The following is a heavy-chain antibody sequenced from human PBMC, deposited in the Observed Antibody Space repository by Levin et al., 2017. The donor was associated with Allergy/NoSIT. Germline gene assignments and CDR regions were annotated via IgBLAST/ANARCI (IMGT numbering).Heavy chain of an antibody. Sequence: PGGSLRLSCEASGFTFSSYAMNWVRQVPGKGLEWVSGISGSGDSTFYADSVKGRFTISRDNSKNTLYLEMSSLRAEDMAVYYCAKDNFYISGPKGDAFDIWGQGTMVTVSS. J-gene: IGHJ3*02. CDR2: ISGSGDST. D-gene: IGHD6-19*01. CDR1: GFTFSSYA. CDR3: AKDNFYISGPKGDAFDI. V-gene: IGHV3-23*01.